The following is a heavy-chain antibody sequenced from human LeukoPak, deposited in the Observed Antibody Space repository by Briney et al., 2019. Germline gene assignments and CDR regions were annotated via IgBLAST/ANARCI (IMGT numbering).Heavy chain of an antibody. CDR2: ISSSSSYI. J-gene: IGHJ6*02. V-gene: IGHV3-21*01. Sequence: GGSLRLSCAASGFTFRSYSMNWVRQAPGKGLEWVSSISSSSSYIYYADSVKGRFTISRDNAKNSLYLQMNSLRAEDTAVYYCARDTAGVGGSSSGYYYGMDVWGQGTTVTVSS. CDR3: ARDTAGVGGSSSGYYYGMDV. D-gene: IGHD6-6*01. CDR1: GFTFRSYS.